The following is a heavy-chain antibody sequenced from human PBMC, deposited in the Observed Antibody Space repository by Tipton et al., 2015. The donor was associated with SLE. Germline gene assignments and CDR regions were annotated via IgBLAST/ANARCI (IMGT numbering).Heavy chain of an antibody. CDR2: INHDGSEI. D-gene: IGHD3-16*01. Sequence: GSLRLSCAASGSGFNFKSFWMTWVRQAPGKGLEWVANINHDGSEIYYADSVKGRFTISRDNGKNSVFLQMNSLRVEDTAVYYCGRDGGFAYAELGHWGQGTLVTVSS. J-gene: IGHJ4*02. V-gene: IGHV3-7*01. CDR1: GSGFNFKSFW. CDR3: GRDGGFAYAELGH.